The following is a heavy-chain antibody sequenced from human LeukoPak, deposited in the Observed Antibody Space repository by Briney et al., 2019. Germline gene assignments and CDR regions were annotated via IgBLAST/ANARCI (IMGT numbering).Heavy chain of an antibody. D-gene: IGHD6-13*01. Sequence: SSETLSLTCTVSGGSISSYYWSWIRQPPGKGLEWIGYIYYSGSTNYNPSLKSRVTISVDTSKNQFSLKLSSVTAADTAVYYCARTTEAHSWRTRYYDYYMDVWGKGTTVTVSS. CDR1: GGSISSYY. CDR2: IYYSGST. V-gene: IGHV4-59*01. CDR3: ARTTEAHSWRTRYYDYYMDV. J-gene: IGHJ6*03.